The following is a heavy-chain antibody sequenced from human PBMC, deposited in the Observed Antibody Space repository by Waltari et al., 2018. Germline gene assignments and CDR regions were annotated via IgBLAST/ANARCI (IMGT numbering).Heavy chain of an antibody. CDR2: IYLSGGP. Sequence: QLQLQESGSGLVKPSPTLSLTCAVSGGSISSGGYSWSWIRPPPGKGREWIGYIYLSGGPYHKPALKSRSNISRGRSKNQFSLKLSSVAAADTAGYYCARGITRGPFDYWGQGTLVTVSS. CDR3: ARGITRGPFDY. CDR1: GGSISSGGYS. D-gene: IGHD3-3*01. V-gene: IGHV4-30-2*01. J-gene: IGHJ4*02.